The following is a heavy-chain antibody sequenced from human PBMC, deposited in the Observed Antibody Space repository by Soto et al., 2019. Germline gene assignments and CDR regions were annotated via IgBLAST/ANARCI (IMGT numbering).Heavy chain of an antibody. Sequence: CTVSGGSISSYYWSWIRQPPGKGLEWIGYIYYSGSTNYNPSLKSRVTISVNTSKNQFSLKLSSLRSEDTAVYYCARNGRGYGMDVWGQGTTVTVSS. CDR2: IYYSGST. CDR1: GGSISSYY. V-gene: IGHV4-59*01. J-gene: IGHJ6*02. CDR3: ARNGRGYGMDV. D-gene: IGHD1-26*01.